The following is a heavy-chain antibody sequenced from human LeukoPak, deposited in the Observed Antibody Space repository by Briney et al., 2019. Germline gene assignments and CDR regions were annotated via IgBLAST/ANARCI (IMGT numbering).Heavy chain of an antibody. Sequence: NASETLSLTCTVSGGSISSYYWSWIRQPPGKGLEWIGYIYYSGSTNYNPSLKSRVTISVDTSKNQFSLKMTSVTAADTAVYYCARDRPLDDSWSGYYDNGMDVWGQGTTVTVSS. V-gene: IGHV4-59*01. CDR3: ARDRPLDDSWSGYYDNGMDV. D-gene: IGHD3-3*01. J-gene: IGHJ6*01. CDR1: GGSISSYY. CDR2: IYYSGST.